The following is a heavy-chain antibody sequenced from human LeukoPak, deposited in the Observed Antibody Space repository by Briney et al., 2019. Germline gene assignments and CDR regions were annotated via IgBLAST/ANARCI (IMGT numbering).Heavy chain of an antibody. J-gene: IGHJ6*03. CDR1: GGSFSGYY. CDR2: INHSGST. CDR3: ARERSTARRVGYYYYMDV. V-gene: IGHV4-34*01. D-gene: IGHD6-6*01. Sequence: SETLSLTCAVYGGSFSGYYCSWIRQPPGKGLEWIGEINHSGSTNYNPSLESRVSISVDTSKNQFSLKLSSVTAADTAVYYCARERSTARRVGYYYYMDVWGKGTTVTVSS.